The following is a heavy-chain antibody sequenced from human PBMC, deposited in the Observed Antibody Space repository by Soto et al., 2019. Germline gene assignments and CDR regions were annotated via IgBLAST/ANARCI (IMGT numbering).Heavy chain of an antibody. D-gene: IGHD2-21*01. CDR3: ARCPVGGDTAVGAGDY. CDR2: ISPYNGNT. CDR1: GYTFTSYG. Sequence: QVQLVQSGAEVKKPGASVKVSCKASGYTFTSYGISWVRQAPGQGLEWMGWISPYNGNTNYAQKLQGRVTMTADTATSSAYMELRRLRSEDTAVYYCARCPVGGDTAVGAGDYWGQGTLVTVSS. J-gene: IGHJ4*02. V-gene: IGHV1-18*04.